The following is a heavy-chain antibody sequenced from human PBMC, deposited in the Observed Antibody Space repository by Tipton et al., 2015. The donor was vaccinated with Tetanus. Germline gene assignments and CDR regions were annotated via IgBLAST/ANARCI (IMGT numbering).Heavy chain of an antibody. Sequence: TLSLTCTVSGDSVGTGNFYWSWIRQPPGKGLEWIAFIHHSGLAFSKPSLKSRVSISIDTSQNQFSLRLTSVTAADTAVYFCAGVTAQRTELYFDHWGQGTLVTVSS. J-gene: IGHJ4*02. D-gene: IGHD6-13*01. CDR1: GDSVGTGNFY. V-gene: IGHV4-30-4*01. CDR3: AGVTAQRTELYFDH. CDR2: IHHSGLA.